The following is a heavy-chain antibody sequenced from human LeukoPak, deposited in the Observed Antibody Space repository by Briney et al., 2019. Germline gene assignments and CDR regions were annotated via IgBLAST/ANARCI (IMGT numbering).Heavy chain of an antibody. CDR3: ARGLNGDYY. CDR1: GFRFSNSW. J-gene: IGHJ4*02. Sequence: GGSLRLSCAASGFRFSNSWMYWVRQGPGKGPVWVSRMKTDGTRIEYADSVKGRFTISRDNAKNTLFLQMSSLRVEDTAVYYCARGLNGDYYWGQGTLVTVSS. CDR2: MKTDGTRI. V-gene: IGHV3-74*01. D-gene: IGHD2-21*02.